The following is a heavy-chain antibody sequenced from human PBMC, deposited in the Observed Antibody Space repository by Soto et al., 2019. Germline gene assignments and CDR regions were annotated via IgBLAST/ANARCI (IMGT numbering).Heavy chain of an antibody. CDR1: GGSINSGDDS. J-gene: IGHJ4*02. CDR2: IYYSGST. CDR3: ERGGYVPVVPVATYYFDY. Sequence: QVQLQESGPGLMKPSQTLSLTSTVSGGSINSGDDSWSWIRQHPGKGLQWTGYIYYSGSTFYHPSLMIRVALSVDRPQDQFSLQLSSVTDADTAVYYCERGGYVPVVPVATYYFDYWGQGPLVTVS. D-gene: IGHD5-12*01. V-gene: IGHV4-31*03.